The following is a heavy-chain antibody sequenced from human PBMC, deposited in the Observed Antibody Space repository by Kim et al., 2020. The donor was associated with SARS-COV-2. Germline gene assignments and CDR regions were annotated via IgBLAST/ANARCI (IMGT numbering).Heavy chain of an antibody. D-gene: IGHD5-18*01. CDR3: ARVESLWIQFGGFDY. CDR2: INPSGGST. CDR1: GYTFTSYY. V-gene: IGHV1-46*01. J-gene: IGHJ4*02. Sequence: ASVKVSCKASGYTFTSYYMHWVRQAPGQGLEWMGIINPSGGSTSYAQKFQGRVTMTRDTSTSTVYMELSSLRSEDTAVYYCARVESLWIQFGGFDYWGQGTLVTVSS.